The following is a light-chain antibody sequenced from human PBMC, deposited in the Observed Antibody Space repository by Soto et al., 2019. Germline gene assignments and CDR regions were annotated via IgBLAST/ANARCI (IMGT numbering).Light chain of an antibody. V-gene: IGKV1-5*03. CDR2: KAS. CDR1: QSISSW. CDR3: QQYNSYRIT. Sequence: DIQMTQSPSTLSASEGDRVTITCRASQSISSWLAWYQQKPGKAPKLLIYKASSLESGVPSRFSGSGSGTEFTLTISSLQPDDFATYYCQQYNSYRITFGQGTRLEIK. J-gene: IGKJ5*01.